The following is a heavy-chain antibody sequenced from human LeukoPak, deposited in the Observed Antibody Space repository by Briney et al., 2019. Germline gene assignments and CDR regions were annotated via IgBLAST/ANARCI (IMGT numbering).Heavy chain of an antibody. J-gene: IGHJ4*02. CDR1: GFTFSSYA. D-gene: IGHD6-6*01. V-gene: IGHV3-30*01. Sequence: PGGSLRLSCAASGFTFSSYAMHWVRQAPGKGLEWVAVISYDGSNKYYADSVKGRFTISRDNSKNTLYLQMNSLRAGDTAVYYCARDAPRGYSSFVRYYFDYWGQGTLVTVSS. CDR3: ARDAPRGYSSFVRYYFDY. CDR2: ISYDGSNK.